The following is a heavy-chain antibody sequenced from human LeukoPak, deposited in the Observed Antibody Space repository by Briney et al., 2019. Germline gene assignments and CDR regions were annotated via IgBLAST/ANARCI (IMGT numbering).Heavy chain of an antibody. J-gene: IGHJ4*02. CDR2: TYYRSKWYS. CDR1: GDSVSSRSAA. CDR3: ARESTGVSIDY. D-gene: IGHD7-27*01. Sequence: SQTLSLTCAIAGDSVSSRSAAWNWIRQSPLRGLECLGRTYYRSKWYSDYAVSVKSRITITPDTSKNQFSLQLNSVTPDDTAVYYCARESTGVSIDYWGQGTLVTVSS. V-gene: IGHV6-1*01.